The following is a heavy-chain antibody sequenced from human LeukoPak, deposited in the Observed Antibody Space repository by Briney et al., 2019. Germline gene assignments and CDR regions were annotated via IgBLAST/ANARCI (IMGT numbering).Heavy chain of an antibody. V-gene: IGHV3-30*18. D-gene: IGHD6-19*01. CDR2: ISYDGSNT. CDR3: AKDPFSCRSSGCHGIDY. CDR1: GFTFSSYG. J-gene: IGHJ4*02. Sequence: SGGSLRLSCAASGFTFSSYGMHWVRQAPGKGLEWVAVISYDGSNTYYADSVKGRFTISRGNSKNTLYLQMNSLRAEDTALYYCAKDPFSCRSSGCHGIDYWGQGTLVTVSS.